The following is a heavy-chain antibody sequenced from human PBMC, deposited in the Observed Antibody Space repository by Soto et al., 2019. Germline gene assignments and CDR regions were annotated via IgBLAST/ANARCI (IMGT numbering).Heavy chain of an antibody. CDR1: GGSISSYY. CDR3: AREVEDCSGGSCPSPWFDP. V-gene: IGHV4-59*01. CDR2: IYYSGST. J-gene: IGHJ5*02. D-gene: IGHD2-15*01. Sequence: SETLSLTCTVSGGSISSYYWSWIRQPPGKGLEWIGYIYYSGSTNYNPSLKSRVTISVDTSKNQFSLKLSSVTAADTAVYYCAREVEDCSGGSCPSPWFDPWGQGTLVTVSS.